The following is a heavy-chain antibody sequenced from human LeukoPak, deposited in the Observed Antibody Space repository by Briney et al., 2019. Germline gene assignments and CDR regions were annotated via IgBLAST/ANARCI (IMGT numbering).Heavy chain of an antibody. Sequence: SETLSLTCTVSGGSFSSSRDYWGWIRQFPGKGLEWIASIHKSRSTYYSPSLTTRVTISIDTSKSQFSLNLSSVTAADSAVYFCARGERGYSSSSGYFFYLDYWGQGTLVTVSS. CDR3: ARGERGYSSSSGYFFYLDY. V-gene: IGHV4-39*07. CDR1: GGSFSSSRDY. J-gene: IGHJ4*02. D-gene: IGHD3-22*01. CDR2: IHKSRST.